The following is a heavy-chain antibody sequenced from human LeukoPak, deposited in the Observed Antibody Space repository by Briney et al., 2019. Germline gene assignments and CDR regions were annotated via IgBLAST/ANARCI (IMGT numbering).Heavy chain of an antibody. V-gene: IGHV3-53*01. D-gene: IGHD4/OR15-4a*01. Sequence: PGGSLRLSCAASGFTFSSYEMNWVRRAPGKGLEWVSFIYSDNTHYSDSVKGRFTISRDNSKNTLYLQMNSLRAEDTAVYYCARRAGAYSHPYDYWGQGTLVTVSS. CDR1: GFTFSSYE. CDR2: IYSDNT. J-gene: IGHJ4*02. CDR3: ARRAGAYSHPYDY.